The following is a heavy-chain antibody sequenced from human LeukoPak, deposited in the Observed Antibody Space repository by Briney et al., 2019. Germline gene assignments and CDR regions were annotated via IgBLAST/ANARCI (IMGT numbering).Heavy chain of an antibody. CDR2: ISASNGNT. Sequence: ASVKVSSKASGYTFSSYGVTWVRQAPGQRLEWVGWISASNGNTRYEQKLQDRVTMTTDTSTSTAYMELRSLSSDDTAVYYCARDSGIAAAGFYYYGLDVWGHGTTVTVSS. CDR1: GYTFSSYG. J-gene: IGHJ6*02. CDR3: ARDSGIAAAGFYYYGLDV. V-gene: IGHV1-18*04. D-gene: IGHD6-13*01.